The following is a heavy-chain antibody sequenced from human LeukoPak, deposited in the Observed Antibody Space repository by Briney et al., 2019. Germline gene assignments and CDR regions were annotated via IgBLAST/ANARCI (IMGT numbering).Heavy chain of an antibody. V-gene: IGHV1-8*03. J-gene: IGHJ4*02. D-gene: IGHD6-13*01. CDR2: MNPNSGNT. CDR1: GYTFTSYD. CDR3: AKDRERLLAAAGLDY. Sequence: VASVKVSCKASGYTFTSYDINWVRQAPGQGLEWMGWMNPNSGNTGYAQKFQGRVTITRNTSISTAYLELSSLRSEDTAVYYCAKDRERLLAAAGLDYWGQGTLVTVSS.